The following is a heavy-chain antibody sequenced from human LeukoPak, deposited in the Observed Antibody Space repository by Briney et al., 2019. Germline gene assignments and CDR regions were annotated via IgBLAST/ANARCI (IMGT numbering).Heavy chain of an antibody. CDR3: ARGDDSNDYYFYYYMDV. CDR2: ISPSGSAI. D-gene: IGHD4-11*01. CDR1: GFTFSDYY. Sequence: GGPLRLSCVASGFTFSDYYMSWIRQAPGQGLEWLSYISPSGSAIYYADSVKGRFTISRDNAKNSLYLQMNSLRAEDTAVYYCARGDDSNDYYFYYYMDVWGNGTTVTVSS. V-gene: IGHV3-11*04. J-gene: IGHJ6*03.